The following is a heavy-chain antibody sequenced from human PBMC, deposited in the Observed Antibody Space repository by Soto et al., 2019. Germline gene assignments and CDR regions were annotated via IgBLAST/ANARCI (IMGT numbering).Heavy chain of an antibody. CDR2: IYYSGSP. CDR3: ARHNRPPSYYFDY. Sequence: SETLSLTCTDSGVSISSPSYYWGWIRQPPGKGLEWIGSIYYSGSPYYNPSLKSPVTISVDTSKNQLSLKLSSVTAADTAVYYCARHNRPPSYYFDYWGQGTLVTVSS. D-gene: IGHD7-27*01. V-gene: IGHV4-39*01. CDR1: GVSISSPSYY. J-gene: IGHJ4*02.